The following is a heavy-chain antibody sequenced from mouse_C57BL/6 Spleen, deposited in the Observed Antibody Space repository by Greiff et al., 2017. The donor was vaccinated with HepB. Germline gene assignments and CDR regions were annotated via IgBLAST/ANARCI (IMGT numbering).Heavy chain of an antibody. CDR3: ARNTGTEAMDY. CDR2: IYPGDGDT. V-gene: IGHV1-80*01. J-gene: IGHJ4*01. D-gene: IGHD4-1*01. Sequence: VKLQESGAELVKPGASVKISCKASGYAFSSYWMNWVKQRPGKGLEWIGQIYPGDGDTNYNGKFKGKATLTADKSSSTAYMQLSSLTSEDSAVYFCARNTGTEAMDYWGQGTSVTVSS. CDR1: GYAFSSYW.